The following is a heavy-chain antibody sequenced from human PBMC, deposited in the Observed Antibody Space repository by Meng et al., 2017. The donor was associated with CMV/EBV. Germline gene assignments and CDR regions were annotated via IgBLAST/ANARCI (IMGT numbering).Heavy chain of an antibody. CDR2: IYSGGST. CDR3: ARAASSSMTLDP. D-gene: IGHD2/OR15-2a*01. Sequence: LSCAASGFTVSRTSMRWVRQAPGKGLEWVSVIYSGGSTYYADSVKGRFTISRDNSQNTLYLQMNSLRAEDTAVYYCARAASSSMTLDPWSQGTLVTVSS. CDR1: GFTVSRTS. V-gene: IGHV3-66*02. J-gene: IGHJ5*02.